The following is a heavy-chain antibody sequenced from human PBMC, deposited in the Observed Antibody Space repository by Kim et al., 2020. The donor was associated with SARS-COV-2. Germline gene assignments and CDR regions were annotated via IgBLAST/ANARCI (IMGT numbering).Heavy chain of an antibody. CDR3: ARVGWSGWPEEY. CDR2: INQGGRVK. J-gene: IGHJ4*02. D-gene: IGHD6-19*01. CDR1: GFTFSSYW. V-gene: IGHV3-7*01. Sequence: GGSLRLSCVASGFTFSSYWMSWVRQAPGKGLEWVANINQGGRVKYYADSVRGRFTISRDDAKNSVYLQMNSLGADDMAVYYCARVGWSGWPEEYWGQGTL.